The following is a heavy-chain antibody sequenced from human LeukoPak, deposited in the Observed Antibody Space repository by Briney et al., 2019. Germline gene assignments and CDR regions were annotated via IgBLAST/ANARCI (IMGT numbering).Heavy chain of an antibody. CDR3: AKSHTRRGHYYFDY. Sequence: GGSLRLSCAASGFTFSSYAMSWVRQAPGKWLEWVSAISGSGGSTYYADSVKGRFTISRDNSKNTLYLQMNSLRAEDTAVYYCAKSHTRRGHYYFDYWGQGTLVTVSS. CDR2: ISGSGGST. V-gene: IGHV3-23*01. D-gene: IGHD2-2*02. J-gene: IGHJ4*02. CDR1: GFTFSSYA.